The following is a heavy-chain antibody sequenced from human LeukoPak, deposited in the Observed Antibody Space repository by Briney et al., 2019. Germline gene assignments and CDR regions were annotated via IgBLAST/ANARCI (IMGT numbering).Heavy chain of an antibody. V-gene: IGHV3-11*01. Sequence: GGSLRLSCAASGFTFGDYYMSWIRQAPGKGLEWVSYISNTGHTKYYADSVKGRLTISRDNAKKSLYLQMNTLRVGDTAVYYCAKTDYGGNLGFDIWGQGTMVTVSS. J-gene: IGHJ3*02. CDR3: AKTDYGGNLGFDI. CDR2: ISNTGHTK. D-gene: IGHD4-23*01. CDR1: GFTFGDYY.